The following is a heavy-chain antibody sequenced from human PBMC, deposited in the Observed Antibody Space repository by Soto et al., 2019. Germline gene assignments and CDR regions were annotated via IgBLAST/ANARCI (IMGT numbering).Heavy chain of an antibody. CDR2: MNPNSGNT. CDR1: GYTFTSYD. J-gene: IGHJ3*02. CDR3: ARGINYYDSGDDAFDI. Sequence: QVQLMQSGAEVKKPGASVKVSCKASGYTFTSYDINWVRQATGQGLEWMGWMNPNSGNTGYAQKFQGRVTMTRNTSISTAYMELSSLISEDTAVYYCARGINYYDSGDDAFDIWGQGTMVTVSS. D-gene: IGHD3-10*01. V-gene: IGHV1-8*01.